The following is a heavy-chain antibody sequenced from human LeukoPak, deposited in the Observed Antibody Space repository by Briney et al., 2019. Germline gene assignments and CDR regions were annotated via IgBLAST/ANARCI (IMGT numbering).Heavy chain of an antibody. CDR1: GYTFTGYY. V-gene: IGHV1-2*02. CDR2: INPNSGGT. J-gene: IGHJ4*02. D-gene: IGHD3-22*01. CDR3: ARAVNYYDSSGYTDY. Sequence: GASVKVSCKASGYTFTGYYMHWVRQAPGQGLEWMGWINPNSGGTNYQGRVTMTRDTSISTAYMELSRLRSDDTAVYYCARAVNYYDSSGYTDYGGQGTLVTASS.